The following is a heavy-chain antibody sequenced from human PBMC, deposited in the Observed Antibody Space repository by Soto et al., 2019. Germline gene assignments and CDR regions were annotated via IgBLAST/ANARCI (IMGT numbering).Heavy chain of an antibody. V-gene: IGHV4-30-2*01. CDR1: GGSISSGGYS. CDR2: IYHSGST. CDR3: AYSNKDSPITLSC. J-gene: IGHJ4*02. D-gene: IGHD5-12*01. Sequence: PSETLSLTCAVSGGSISSGGYSWSWIRQPPGKGLEWIGYIYHSGSTYYNPSLKSRVTISVDRSKNQFSLKLSSVTAADTAVYYCAYSNKDSPITLSCWGQGTQVTVSS.